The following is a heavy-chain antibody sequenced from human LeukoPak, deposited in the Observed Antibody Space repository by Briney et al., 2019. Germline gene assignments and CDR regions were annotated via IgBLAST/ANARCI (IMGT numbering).Heavy chain of an antibody. CDR1: GYTFTHYR. D-gene: IGHD1-1*01. CDR3: ARENWYSDY. J-gene: IGHJ4*02. CDR2: VSPDSGGT. V-gene: IGHV1-2*02. Sequence: GASVKVSCKASGYTFTHYRLHWVRQAHGQGLEWMGWVSPDSGGTNYQQNFQRRVTMTRDTSISTVYMELSRLRSDDTAVYYCARENWYSDYWGQGTLVTVSS.